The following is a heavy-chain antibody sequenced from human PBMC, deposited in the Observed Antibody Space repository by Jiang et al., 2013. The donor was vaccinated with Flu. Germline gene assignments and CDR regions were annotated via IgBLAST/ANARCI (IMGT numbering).Heavy chain of an antibody. J-gene: IGHJ4*02. Sequence: GGVVQPGRSLRLSCAASGFTFSSYGMHWVRQAPGKGLEWVAVIWYDGSNKYYADSVKGRFTISRDNSKNTLYLQMNSLRAEDTAVYYCAGGTIDYYDSSGYYYYPDYWGQGTLVTVSS. V-gene: IGHV3-33*01. CDR1: GFTFSSYG. CDR2: IWYDGSNK. D-gene: IGHD3-22*01. CDR3: AGGTIDYYDSSGYYYYPDY.